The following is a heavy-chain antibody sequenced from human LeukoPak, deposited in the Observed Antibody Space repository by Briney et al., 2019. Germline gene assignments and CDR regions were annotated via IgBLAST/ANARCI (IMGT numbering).Heavy chain of an antibody. V-gene: IGHV4-59*01. CDR2: IYYSGNT. CDR1: GGSISSYS. CDR3: ARGRHYGGLFDY. Sequence: SETLSLTCTVSGGSISSYSWSWIRQPPGKGLEWVGYIYYSGNTNYNPSLKSRVTISVDTSKNQFSLKLSSVTAADTAVYYCARGRHYGGLFDYWGQGTLVTVSS. D-gene: IGHD4-23*01. J-gene: IGHJ4*02.